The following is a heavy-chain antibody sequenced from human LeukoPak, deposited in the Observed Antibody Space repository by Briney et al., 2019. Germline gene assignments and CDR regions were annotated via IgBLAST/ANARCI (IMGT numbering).Heavy chain of an antibody. CDR3: ARDVDYYDSSGHYDY. J-gene: IGHJ4*02. V-gene: IGHV1-18*01. CDR1: GYTFTSYG. CDR2: ISAYNGNT. D-gene: IGHD3-22*01. Sequence: ASVKVSCKASGYTFTSYGISWVRQAPGQGLEWMGWISAYNGNTNYAQKLQGRVIMTTDTSTSTAYMELRSLRSDDTAVYYCARDVDYYDSSGHYDYWGQGTLVTVSS.